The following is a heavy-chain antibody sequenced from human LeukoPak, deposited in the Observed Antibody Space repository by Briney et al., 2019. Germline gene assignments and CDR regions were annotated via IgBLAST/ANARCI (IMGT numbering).Heavy chain of an antibody. V-gene: IGHV3-53*01. D-gene: IGHD3-10*01. CDR1: GFTVSSNY. J-gene: IGHJ3*02. CDR3: ARGPYGSSGTPDAFDI. CDR2: IYSGGST. Sequence: GGSLRLSCAASGFTVSSNYMSWVRQAPGKGLEWVSVIYSGGSTYYADSVKGRFTISRDNSKNTLYLQMNSLRAEDTAVYYCARGPYGSSGTPDAFDIWGQGTMVTVSS.